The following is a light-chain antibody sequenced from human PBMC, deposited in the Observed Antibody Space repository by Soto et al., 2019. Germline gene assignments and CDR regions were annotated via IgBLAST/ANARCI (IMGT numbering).Light chain of an antibody. CDR2: GAF. J-gene: IGKJ4*01. Sequence: EIVLTQSPGTLSLSPGERATFSCRASQSVSSNYLAWYQQKPGQAPRLLIYGAFKSATGIPERFSGSGSGTDFTLTINRLEPEDFAVYYCQQYSXTVTSGGGTKV. V-gene: IGKV3-20*01. CDR1: QSVSSNY. CDR3: QQYSXTVT.